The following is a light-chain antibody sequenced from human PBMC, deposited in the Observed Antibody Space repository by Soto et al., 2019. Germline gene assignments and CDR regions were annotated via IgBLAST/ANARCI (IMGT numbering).Light chain of an antibody. J-gene: IGKJ1*01. V-gene: IGKV3-15*01. CDR3: HQYSNWPRT. CDR2: GAS. Sequence: EIVMTQSPATLSVSPVEGATLSCRASQTVSRNLAWYHQRPGQAPRLLIYGASTRATGIPARFSGSGSGTEFTLTISSLQSEDFAVYYCHQYSNWPRTFGQGTKVEIK. CDR1: QTVSRN.